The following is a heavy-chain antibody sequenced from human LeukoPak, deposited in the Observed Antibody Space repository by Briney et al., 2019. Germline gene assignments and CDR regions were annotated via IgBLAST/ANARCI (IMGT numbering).Heavy chain of an antibody. CDR1: GFTFSSYA. V-gene: IGHV3-30*04. J-gene: IGHJ5*02. D-gene: IGHD3-10*01. CDR2: ISYDGSNK. Sequence: GRSLRLSCAASGFTFSSYAMHWVRQAPGKGLEWVAVISYDGSNKYYADSVKGRFTISRDNSKNTLYLQMNSLRAEDTAVYYCARSMVRGVIITTNWFDPWGQGTLVTVSS. CDR3: ARSMVRGVIITTNWFDP.